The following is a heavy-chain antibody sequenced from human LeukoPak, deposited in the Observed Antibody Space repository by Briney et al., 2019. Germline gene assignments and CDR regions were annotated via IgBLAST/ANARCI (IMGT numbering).Heavy chain of an antibody. Sequence: ASVKVSCKASGYTFTGYYIHWVRQAPGQGLEWMGWIKPNSGDTNNAQKFQGRVTITRDTSINTVYMEMSRLRFDDTAVYYCAGGRTIFYYYMDVWGKGTTVTISS. CDR3: AGGRTIFYYYMDV. V-gene: IGHV1-2*02. J-gene: IGHJ6*03. CDR1: GYTFTGYY. D-gene: IGHD3-3*01. CDR2: IKPNSGDT.